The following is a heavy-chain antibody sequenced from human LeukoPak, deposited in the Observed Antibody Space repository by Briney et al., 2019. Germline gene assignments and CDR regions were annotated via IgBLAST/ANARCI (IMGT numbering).Heavy chain of an antibody. CDR3: APCKGSSTSCYGGFDY. D-gene: IGHD2-2*01. CDR2: ISSSSYI. Sequence: GGSLRLSCAASGFTFSSYSMNWVRQAPGKGLEWVSSISSSSYIYYADSVKGRFTISRDNAKNSLYLQMNSLRAEDTAVYYCAPCKGSSTSCYGGFDYWGQGTLVAVSS. V-gene: IGHV3-21*01. CDR1: GFTFSSYS. J-gene: IGHJ4*02.